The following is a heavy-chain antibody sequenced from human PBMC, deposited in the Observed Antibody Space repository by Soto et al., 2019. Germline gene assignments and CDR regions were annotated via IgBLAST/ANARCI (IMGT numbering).Heavy chain of an antibody. Sequence: SETLSLTCTVSGGSSRSGGYYWSWVRQPPGKGLEWIGEIYHSGSTNYNPSLKSRVTISVDKSKNQFSLKLSSVTAADTAVYYCAREKQYSLMDWFDPWGQGTLVTVPS. D-gene: IGHD2-8*01. CDR3: AREKQYSLMDWFDP. J-gene: IGHJ5*02. V-gene: IGHV4-39*07. CDR1: GGSSRSGGYY. CDR2: IYHSGST.